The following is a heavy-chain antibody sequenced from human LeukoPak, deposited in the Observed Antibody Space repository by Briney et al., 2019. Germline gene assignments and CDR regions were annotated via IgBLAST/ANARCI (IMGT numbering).Heavy chain of an antibody. CDR3: ATIGGRYMTHFDD. D-gene: IGHD3-16*01. J-gene: IGHJ4*02. Sequence: SETLSLTCAVYGGSFSGYYWSWIRQPPGKGLEWIGEINHSGSSNYNPSLKSRVTISVDTSKKQFSLKVNSVTAADTAVYYCATIGGRYMTHFDDWGRGTLVTVSS. CDR2: INHSGSS. V-gene: IGHV4-34*01. CDR1: GGSFSGYY.